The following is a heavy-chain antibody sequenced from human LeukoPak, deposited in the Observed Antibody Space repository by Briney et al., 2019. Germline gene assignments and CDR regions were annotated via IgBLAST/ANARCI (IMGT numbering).Heavy chain of an antibody. Sequence: SETLSLTCTVSGGSISSSSYYWGWIRQPPGKGLEWIGSIYYSGSTYYNPSLKSRVTISVDTSKNQFSLKLSSVTAADTAVYYCARQDSSSWYEKGPIDYWGQGTLVTVSS. V-gene: IGHV4-39*01. D-gene: IGHD6-13*01. CDR3: ARQDSSSWYEKGPIDY. CDR2: IYYSGST. J-gene: IGHJ4*02. CDR1: GGSISSSSYY.